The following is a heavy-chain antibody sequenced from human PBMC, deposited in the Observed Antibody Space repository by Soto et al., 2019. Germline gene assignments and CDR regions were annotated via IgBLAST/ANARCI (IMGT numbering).Heavy chain of an antibody. Sequence: ASVKVSCKAFGYTFTSYPIDWGRKAPGQRLEWMGWINAGNGNTKYSQKFQGRVTITRDTSASTAYMELSSLRSEDTAVYYCASSRITMVPYGMDVWGQGTTVTVSS. J-gene: IGHJ6*02. CDR1: GYTFTSYP. CDR2: INAGNGNT. D-gene: IGHD3-10*01. CDR3: ASSRITMVPYGMDV. V-gene: IGHV1-3*01.